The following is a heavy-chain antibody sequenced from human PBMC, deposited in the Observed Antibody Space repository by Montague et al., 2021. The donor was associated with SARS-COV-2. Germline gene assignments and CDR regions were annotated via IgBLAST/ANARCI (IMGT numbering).Heavy chain of an antibody. D-gene: IGHD2-2*01. J-gene: IGHJ6*02. V-gene: IGHV4-34*01. CDR1: GGSLSGYY. CDR3: ARGPDRLRFVLRYYGVDV. CDR2: ISNSGST. Sequence: SETLSLTCAVSGGSLSGYYWSWIRQPPGEGLEWIAEISNSGSTSYNPSLKSRVTISVDTSKKQFSLKLSSVTAADTAVYYCARGPDRLRFVLRYYGVDVWGQGTTVTVSS.